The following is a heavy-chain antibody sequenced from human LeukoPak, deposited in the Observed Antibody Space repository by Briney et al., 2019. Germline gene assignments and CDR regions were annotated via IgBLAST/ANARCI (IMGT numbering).Heavy chain of an antibody. V-gene: IGHV1-69*13. Sequence: ASVKVSCKASGGTFSSYAISWVQQAPGQGLEWMGGIIPIFGTANYAQKFQGRVTVTADESTSTAYMELSSLRSEDTAVYYCARPRVVAATVDAFDIWGQGTMVTVSS. CDR1: GGTFSSYA. CDR2: IIPIFGTA. CDR3: ARPRVVAATVDAFDI. J-gene: IGHJ3*02. D-gene: IGHD2-15*01.